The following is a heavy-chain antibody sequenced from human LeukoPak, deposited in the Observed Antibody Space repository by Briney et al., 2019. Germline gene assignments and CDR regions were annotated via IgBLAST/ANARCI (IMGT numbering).Heavy chain of an antibody. V-gene: IGHV3-21*01. CDR3: ASSPGAAGTV. Sequence: GGSLRLSCAASGFTFSSYSMNWVRQAPGKGLEWGSSISSSSSYIYYADSVKGRFTISRDNAKNSLYLQMNSLRAEDTAVYYCASSPGAAGTVWGQGTLVTVSS. D-gene: IGHD6-13*01. CDR1: GFTFSSYS. CDR2: ISSSSSYI. J-gene: IGHJ4*02.